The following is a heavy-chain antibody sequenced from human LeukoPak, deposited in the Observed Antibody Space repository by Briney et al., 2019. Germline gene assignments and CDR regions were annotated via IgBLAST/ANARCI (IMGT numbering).Heavy chain of an antibody. D-gene: IGHD2-2*01. Sequence: GGXXKISCKGSGCSFTSYWIGWGRQMPGKGLEGMGIIYPGDSDTRYSPSFQGQVTISADKSNRTAYLQWSSLKASDTAMYYCARLLGGLPAAGSYWGQGTLVTVSS. CDR2: IYPGDSDT. V-gene: IGHV5-51*01. CDR3: ARLLGGLPAAGSY. CDR1: GCSFTSYW. J-gene: IGHJ4*02.